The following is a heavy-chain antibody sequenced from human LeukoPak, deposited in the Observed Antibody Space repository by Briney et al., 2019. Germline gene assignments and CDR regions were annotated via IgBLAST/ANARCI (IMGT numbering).Heavy chain of an antibody. D-gene: IGHD3-10*01. V-gene: IGHV1-2*04. CDR2: INPNSGGT. CDR1: GYTFTGYY. J-gene: IGHJ6*04. CDR3: AREGYRITMVRGVIRSLGMDV. Sequence: ASVKVSCKASGYTFTGYYMHWVRQAPGQGLEWMGWINPNSGGTNYAQKFQGWVTMTRDTSISTAYMELSRLRSDDTAVYYRAREGYRITMVRGVIRSLGMDVWGKGTTVTVSS.